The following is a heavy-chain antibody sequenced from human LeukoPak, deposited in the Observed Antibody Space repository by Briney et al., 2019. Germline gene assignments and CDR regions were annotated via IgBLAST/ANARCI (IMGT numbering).Heavy chain of an antibody. J-gene: IGHJ4*02. CDR1: GGSISSYY. V-gene: IGHV4-4*07. CDR2: IYTSGST. CDR3: VRVNFWSGYQYYFDY. D-gene: IGHD3-3*01. Sequence: SETLSLTCTVSGGSISSYYWSWIRQPAGKGLEWIGRIYTSGSTNYNPSLKSRVTMSVDTSKNQFSLKLSSVTAADTAVYYCVRVNFWSGYQYYFDYWGQGTLVTVSS.